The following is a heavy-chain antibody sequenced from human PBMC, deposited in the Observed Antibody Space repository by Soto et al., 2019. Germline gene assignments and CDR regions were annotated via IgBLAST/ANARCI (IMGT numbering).Heavy chain of an antibody. D-gene: IGHD3-10*01. V-gene: IGHV3-72*01. CDR1: GFTLSDHY. CDR2: TRNKANSYTT. J-gene: IGHJ4*02. Sequence: EVQLVESGGGLVQPGRSLRLSCAGSGFTLSDHYMDWVRQAPGKGLEWVGRTRNKANSYTTEYAASVKGRFTVSSDASLNSVYLQMNSLKTEDTAVYYCVRTSHYGSGSWNFDSWGQGTLVIVSS. CDR3: VRTSHYGSGSWNFDS.